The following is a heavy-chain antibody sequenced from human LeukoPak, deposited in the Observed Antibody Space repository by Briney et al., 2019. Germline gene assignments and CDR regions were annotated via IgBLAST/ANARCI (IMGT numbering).Heavy chain of an antibody. J-gene: IGHJ6*02. V-gene: IGHV3-30-3*01. CDR2: ISYDGSNK. D-gene: IGHD6-13*01. Sequence: PGGSLRLSCAASGFTFSSYAMHWVRQAPGKGLEWVAVISYDGSNKYYADSVKGRFTISRDNSKNTLYLQMNSLRAEDTAVYYCARDVVGSSNNGMDVWGQGTRSPSP. CDR1: GFTFSSYA. CDR3: ARDVVGSSNNGMDV.